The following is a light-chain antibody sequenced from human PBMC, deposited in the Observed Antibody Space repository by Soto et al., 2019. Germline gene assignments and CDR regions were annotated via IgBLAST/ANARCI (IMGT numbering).Light chain of an antibody. CDR2: SAS. V-gene: IGKV3-11*01. J-gene: IGKJ5*01. Sequence: EIVMTQSPATLSVSPGGRATLSCRASQSISDTLAWYQQKPGQAPSLLIYSASRGATGIPARFSGSGYGTDGTLTISSLEPEDFEVYYCQQRLSWPITFGQGTRLENK. CDR3: QQRLSWPIT. CDR1: QSISDT.